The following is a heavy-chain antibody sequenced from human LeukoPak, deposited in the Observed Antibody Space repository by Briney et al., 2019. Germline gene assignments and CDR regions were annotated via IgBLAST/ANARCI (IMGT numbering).Heavy chain of an antibody. CDR2: ISGSGGST. CDR1: GFTFSSYW. D-gene: IGHD3-3*01. V-gene: IGHV3-23*01. J-gene: IGHJ3*02. CDR3: AKPYYDFWSGYYTEAFDI. Sequence: GGSLRLSCAASGFTFSSYWMSWVRQAPGKGLEWVSAISGSGGSTYYADSVKGRFTISRDNSKNTLYLQMNSLRAEDTAVYYCAKPYYDFWSGYYTEAFDIWGQGTMVTVSS.